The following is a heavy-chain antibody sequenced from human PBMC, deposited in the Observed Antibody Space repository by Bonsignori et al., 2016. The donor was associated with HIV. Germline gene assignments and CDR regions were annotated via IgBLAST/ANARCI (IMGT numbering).Heavy chain of an antibody. CDR1: GGSFSGYY. CDR2: INDSGST. Sequence: GSLRLSCAVYGGSFSGYYWSWIRQPPGKGLEWIGEINDSGSTNYNPSVKSRVTISVDTSKKQFSLKLSSVTAADTAVYYCARARWRGSFDSWGQGTLVTVSS. J-gene: IGHJ4*02. V-gene: IGHV4-34*01. CDR3: ARARWRGSFDS. D-gene: IGHD4-23*01.